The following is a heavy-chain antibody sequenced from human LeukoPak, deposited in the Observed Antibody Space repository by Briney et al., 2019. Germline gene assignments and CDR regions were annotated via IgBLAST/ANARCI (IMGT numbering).Heavy chain of an antibody. CDR2: IYYSGST. D-gene: IGHD2-8*01. CDR3: AREVAVRGPYCTNGVCHRGVRWFDP. CDR1: GGSISSGGYY. V-gene: IGHV4-31*03. J-gene: IGHJ5*02. Sequence: SETLSLTCTVSGGSISSGGYYWSWIRQHPGKGLEWIGYIYYSGSTYYNPSLKSRVTISVDTSKNQFSLKLSSVTAADTAVYYCAREVAVRGPYCTNGVCHRGVRWFDPWGQGTLVTVSS.